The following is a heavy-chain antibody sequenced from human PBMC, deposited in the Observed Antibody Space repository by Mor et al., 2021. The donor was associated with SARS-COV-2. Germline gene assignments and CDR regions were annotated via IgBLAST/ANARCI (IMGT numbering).Heavy chain of an antibody. V-gene: IGHV1-3*01. Sequence: AGNGNTKYSQKFQGRVTITRDTSASTAYMELSSLRSEDTAVYYCAREGSGSPHGYYYYGMDVWGQGTTVTVS. D-gene: IGHD1-26*01. J-gene: IGHJ6*02. CDR2: AGNGNT. CDR3: AREGSGSPHGYYYYGMDV.